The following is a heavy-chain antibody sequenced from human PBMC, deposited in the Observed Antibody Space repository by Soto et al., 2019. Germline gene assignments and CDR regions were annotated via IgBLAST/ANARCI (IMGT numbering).Heavy chain of an antibody. CDR1: GFTFTDYW. CDR2: IHSDGATT. V-gene: IGHV3-74*03. J-gene: IGHJ4*02. D-gene: IGHD3-16*01. CDR3: AIGGIGSFDY. Sequence: EVHLVESGGGLVQPGGSLRLSCAASGFTFTDYWMHWVRQSPGKGLVWVSHIHSDGATTTYADSVKGRFTISRDNARNTVSLQMNGLRVDDTAVYYCAIGGIGSFDYWGQGALVSVSS.